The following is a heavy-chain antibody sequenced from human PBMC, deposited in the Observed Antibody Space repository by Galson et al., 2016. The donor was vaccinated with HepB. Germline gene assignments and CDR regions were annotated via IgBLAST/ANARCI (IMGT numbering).Heavy chain of an antibody. CDR1: GYTFTSYA. V-gene: IGHV1-3*01. CDR3: ARYRIMITLGGVALGY. D-gene: IGHD3-16*01. Sequence: SVKVSCKASGYTFTSYAMHWVRQAPGRRLEWMGWINAGNGNTKYSQKFQGRVTITRDTSASTAYMELSSLRSEDTALYYCARYRIMITLGGVALGYWGQGTLVTVSS. CDR2: INAGNGNT. J-gene: IGHJ4*02.